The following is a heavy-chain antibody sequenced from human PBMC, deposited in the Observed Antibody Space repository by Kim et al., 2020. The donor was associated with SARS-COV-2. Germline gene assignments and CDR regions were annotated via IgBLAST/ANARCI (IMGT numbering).Heavy chain of an antibody. J-gene: IGHJ4*02. CDR3: EREVVRGAIPEY. D-gene: IGHD3-10*01. V-gene: IGHV4-31*02. Sequence: HNPSLKSRVTISVDTSKNPFSQKLGSVTAADTAVYYCEREVVRGAIPEYWGQGTLVTVSS.